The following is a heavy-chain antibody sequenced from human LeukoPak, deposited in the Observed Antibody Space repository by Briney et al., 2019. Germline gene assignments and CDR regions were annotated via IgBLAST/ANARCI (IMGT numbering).Heavy chain of an antibody. CDR2: ISSSGSTI. CDR3: ARVGYYDSSGYYSDAFDI. CDR1: GFTFSSYE. J-gene: IGHJ3*02. V-gene: IGHV3-48*03. Sequence: GGSLRLSCAASGFTFSSYEMNWVRQAPGKGLEWVSYISSSGSTIYYADSVKGRFTISRDNAKNSLYLQMNNLRAEDTAVYYCARVGYYDSSGYYSDAFDIWGQGTMVTVSS. D-gene: IGHD3-22*01.